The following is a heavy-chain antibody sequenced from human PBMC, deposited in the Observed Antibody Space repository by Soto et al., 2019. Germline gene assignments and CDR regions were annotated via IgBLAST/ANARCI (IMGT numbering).Heavy chain of an antibody. V-gene: IGHV1-46*01. CDR2: INPGYPAGRST. J-gene: IGHJ6*02. CDR3: AREGIVAGATAGMDV. D-gene: IGHD1-26*01. CDR1: GYTLTTFF. Sequence: ASVKVSYKASGYTLTTFFMHCVRQTPGQVLEWMGVINPGYPAGRSTTYAQKFQGRVTMTTDTSTSTVYMELSRLRSDDTAVYFCAREGIVAGATAGMDVWGQGTTVTVSS.